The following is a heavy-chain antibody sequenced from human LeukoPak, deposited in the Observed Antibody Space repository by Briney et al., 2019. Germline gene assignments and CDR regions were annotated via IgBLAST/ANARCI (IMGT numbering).Heavy chain of an antibody. V-gene: IGHV3-74*03. CDR3: AKHLTVGATKGYFQH. J-gene: IGHJ1*01. CDR1: GFTLSSYW. Sequence: GGSLRLSCAASGFTLSSYWMHWVRQAPGKGLVWVSRINPEATTITYADSVKGRFTISRDNAKNTLYLQMNSLRAEDTAVYYCAKHLTVGATKGYFQHWGQGTLVTVSS. D-gene: IGHD1-26*01. CDR2: INPEATTI.